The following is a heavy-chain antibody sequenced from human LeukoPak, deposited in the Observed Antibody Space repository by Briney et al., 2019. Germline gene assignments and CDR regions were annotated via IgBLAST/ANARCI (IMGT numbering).Heavy chain of an antibody. CDR1: GFTFSSYW. CDR2: INTDGRCT. J-gene: IGHJ6*03. Sequence: GGSLRLSCAASGFTFSSYWMHWVRQAPGKGLVWVSRINTDGRCTSYADSVKGRFTISRDNAKNTLYLQMNSLRVEDTAVYYCARARQYSGGWYYMDVWGKGTTVTVSS. D-gene: IGHD6-19*01. V-gene: IGHV3-74*01. CDR3: ARARQYSGGWYYMDV.